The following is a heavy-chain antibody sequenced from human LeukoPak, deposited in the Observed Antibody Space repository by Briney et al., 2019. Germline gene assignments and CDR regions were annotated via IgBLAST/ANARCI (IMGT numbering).Heavy chain of an antibody. D-gene: IGHD2-8*01. CDR2: IWYDGSNE. J-gene: IGHJ4*02. V-gene: IGHV3-33*01. Sequence: GGSLRLSCAASGFSFGSYSMHWARQVPGKGLEWVAVIWYDGSNEDYADSVKGRFTISGDNSKNTLYLQMNSLRDEDTAVYHCAREMALWGQGALVTVSS. CDR3: AREMAL. CDR1: GFSFGSYS.